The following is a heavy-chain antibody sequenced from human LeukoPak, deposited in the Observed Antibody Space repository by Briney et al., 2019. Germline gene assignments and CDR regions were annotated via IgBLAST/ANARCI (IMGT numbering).Heavy chain of an antibody. Sequence: GGSLRLSCAASGFTFSSYSMNWVRQAPGKGLEWVSSISSSSSYIYYADSVEGRFTISRDNAKNSLYLQMNSLRAEDTAVYYCASEANYYDSSGYYHYWGQGTLVTVSS. D-gene: IGHD3-22*01. CDR1: GFTFSSYS. CDR2: ISSSSSYI. V-gene: IGHV3-21*01. J-gene: IGHJ4*02. CDR3: ASEANYYDSSGYYHY.